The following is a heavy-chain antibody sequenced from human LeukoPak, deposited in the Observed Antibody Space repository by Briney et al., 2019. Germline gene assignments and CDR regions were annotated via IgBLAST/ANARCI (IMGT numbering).Heavy chain of an antibody. J-gene: IGHJ4*02. CDR2: IYTSGST. D-gene: IGHD5-12*01. CDR3: ARETRPEWLSYFDY. Sequence: SQTLSLTCTVSGGSISSGSYYWSWIRQPAGKGLEWIGRIYTSGSTNYNPSLKSRVTISVDTSKNQFSLKLSSVTAADTAVYYCARETRPEWLSYFDYWGQGTLVTVSS. CDR1: GGSISSGSYY. V-gene: IGHV4-61*02.